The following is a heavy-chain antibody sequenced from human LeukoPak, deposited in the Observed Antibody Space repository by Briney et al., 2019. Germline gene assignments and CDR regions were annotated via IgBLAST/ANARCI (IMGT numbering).Heavy chain of an antibody. CDR2: IIPIFGTA. J-gene: IGHJ4*02. V-gene: IGHV1-69*13. CDR3: ARSPPYYDFWSGYYTY. CDR1: GGTFSSYA. Sequence: SVKVSCKASGGTFSSYAISWVRQAPGQGLEWMGGIIPIFGTANYAQKFQGRVTITADESTSTAYMELSSLRSEDTAVYYCARSPPYYDFWSGYYTYWGQGTLVTVSS. D-gene: IGHD3-3*01.